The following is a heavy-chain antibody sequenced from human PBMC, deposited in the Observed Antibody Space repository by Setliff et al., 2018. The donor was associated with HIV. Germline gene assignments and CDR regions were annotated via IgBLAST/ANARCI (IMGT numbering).Heavy chain of an antibody. CDR3: AREAPRYASGAFDM. CDR2: IYYSGTT. J-gene: IGHJ3*02. Sequence: PSETLSLTCTVSGGSFSGYYWSWIRQPPGKGLEWIAYIYYSGTTKYNPSLKSRVSISVDTSKNQFSLKLSSATAADTAVYYCAREAPRYASGAFDMWGLGTMVTVSS. D-gene: IGHD3-10*01. V-gene: IGHV4-59*12. CDR1: GGSFSGYY.